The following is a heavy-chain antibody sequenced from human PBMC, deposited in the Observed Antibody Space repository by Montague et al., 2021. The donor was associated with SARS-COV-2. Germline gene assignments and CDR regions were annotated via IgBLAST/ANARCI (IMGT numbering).Heavy chain of an antibody. CDR2: INHSGST. CDR3: ARGRTVTTFYYYYYGMDV. V-gene: IGHV4-34*01. J-gene: IGHJ6*02. Sequence: SETLSLTCAVYGGSFSGYYWSWIRQPPGKGLEWIGEINHSGSTNYNPSLKSRVTISVDTSKNPFSLKLSSVTAADTAVYYCARGRTVTTFYYYYYGMDVWGQGTTVTVSS. CDR1: GGSFSGYY. D-gene: IGHD4-17*01.